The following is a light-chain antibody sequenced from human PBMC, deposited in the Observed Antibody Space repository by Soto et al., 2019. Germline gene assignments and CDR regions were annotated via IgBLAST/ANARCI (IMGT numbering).Light chain of an antibody. Sequence: DGQMSQSPSSLSASVGDSVTITCRASQRNSTYLHWFQQKPGKDPKLLIYAASNLQSGVPSRFSGSGSGTDFALTISSLQPEDFATYYCQQSYSTLRTFGQVTKVEIK. CDR1: QRNSTY. J-gene: IGKJ1*01. V-gene: IGKV1-39*01. CDR3: QQSYSTLRT. CDR2: AAS.